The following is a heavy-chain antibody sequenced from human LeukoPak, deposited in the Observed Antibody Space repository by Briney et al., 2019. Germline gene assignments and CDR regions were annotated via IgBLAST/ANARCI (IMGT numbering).Heavy chain of an antibody. J-gene: IGHJ3*02. CDR3: TRNLVPDTAMVYGLVDAFDI. V-gene: IGHV3-23*01. CDR2: ISGSGGNT. D-gene: IGHD5-18*01. CDR1: GFSFSSSA. Sequence: GGSLRLSCAASGFSFSSSAMSWVRQAPGKGLEWVSAISGSGGNTYYAGSVKGRFTIFRDNSKNMLYLQMNSLKTEDTAVYYCTRNLVPDTAMVYGLVDAFDIWGQGTMVTVSS.